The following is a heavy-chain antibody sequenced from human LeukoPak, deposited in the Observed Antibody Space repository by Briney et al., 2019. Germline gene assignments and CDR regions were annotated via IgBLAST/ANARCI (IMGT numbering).Heavy chain of an antibody. CDR2: ISAYNGNT. Sequence: GASVTVSCTASGYTFTSYGISWVRQAPGQGLEWMGWISAYNGNTNYAQKLQGRVTMTTDTSTSTAYMELRSLRSDDTAVYYCARSRQYCSSTSCLNWFDPWGQGTLVTVSS. D-gene: IGHD2-2*01. J-gene: IGHJ5*02. V-gene: IGHV1-18*01. CDR1: GYTFTSYG. CDR3: ARSRQYCSSTSCLNWFDP.